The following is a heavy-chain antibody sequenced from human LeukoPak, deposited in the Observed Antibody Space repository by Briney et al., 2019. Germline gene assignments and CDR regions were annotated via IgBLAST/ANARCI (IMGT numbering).Heavy chain of an antibody. D-gene: IGHD3-9*01. CDR2: IYYSGST. J-gene: IGHJ4*02. CDR1: GGSVSSGSYY. CDR3: AVLRYFDWAFDY. V-gene: IGHV4-61*01. Sequence: SETLSLTCTVSGGSVSSGSYYWSWIRQPPGKGLEWIGYIYYSGSTNYSPSLKSRVTISVDTSKNQFSLKLSSVTAADTAVYYCAVLRYFDWAFDYWGQGTLVTVSS.